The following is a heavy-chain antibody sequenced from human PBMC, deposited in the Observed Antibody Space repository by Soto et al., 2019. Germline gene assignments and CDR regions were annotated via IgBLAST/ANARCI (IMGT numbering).Heavy chain of an antibody. CDR2: INSDGSST. CDR1: GFTFSSYW. V-gene: IGHV3-74*01. CDR3: EREMATINPDY. J-gene: IGHJ4*02. Sequence: PGGSLRLSCAASGFTFSSYWMHWVRQAPGKGLVWVSRINSDGSSTRYADSVKGRFSISRDNAKNTLYLQMNSLRAEDTAVYYCEREMATINPDYWGQGTLVTVSS. D-gene: IGHD5-12*01.